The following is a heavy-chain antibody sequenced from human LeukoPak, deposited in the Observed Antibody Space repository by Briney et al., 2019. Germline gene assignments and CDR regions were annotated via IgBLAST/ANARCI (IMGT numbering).Heavy chain of an antibody. D-gene: IGHD4-23*01. J-gene: IGHJ4*02. CDR2: IYYSGST. V-gene: IGHV4-59*01. CDR1: GGSISSYY. CDR3: AKVRTESGNSGAIDY. Sequence: SETLSLTCTVSGGSISSYYWSWIRQPPGKGLEWIGYIYYSGSTNYNPSLKSRVTISVDTSKTQFSLKLGSVTAAATAVYSCAKVRTESGNSGAIDYWGQGTLVTVSS.